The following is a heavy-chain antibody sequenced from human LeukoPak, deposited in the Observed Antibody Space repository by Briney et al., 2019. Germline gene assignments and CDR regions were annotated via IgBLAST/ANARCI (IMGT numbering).Heavy chain of an antibody. Sequence: KTSETLSLTCAVYGGSFSGYYWSWIRQPPGKGLEWIGEINHSGSTNYNPSLKSRVTISVDTSKNQFSLKLSSVTAADTAVYYCARFRDGYNYPFDYWGQGTLVTVSS. J-gene: IGHJ4*02. D-gene: IGHD5-12*01. V-gene: IGHV4-34*01. CDR2: INHSGST. CDR1: GGSFSGYY. CDR3: ARFRDGYNYPFDY.